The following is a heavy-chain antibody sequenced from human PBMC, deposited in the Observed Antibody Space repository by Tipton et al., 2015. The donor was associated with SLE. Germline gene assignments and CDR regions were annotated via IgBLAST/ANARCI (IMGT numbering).Heavy chain of an antibody. D-gene: IGHD3-10*01. Sequence: GLVKPSETLSLTCTVSGGSISSYYWSWIRQPPGKGLEWIGYIYTSGSTNYNPSLKSRVTISVDTSKNQFSLKLSSVTAADTAVYYCARHGDYYGSGSKVWFDPWGQGTLVTVSS. CDR1: GGSISSYY. V-gene: IGHV4-4*09. J-gene: IGHJ5*02. CDR3: ARHGDYYGSGSKVWFDP. CDR2: IYTSGST.